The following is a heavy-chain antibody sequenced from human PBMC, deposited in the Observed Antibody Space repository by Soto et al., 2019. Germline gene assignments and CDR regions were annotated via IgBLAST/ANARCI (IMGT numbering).Heavy chain of an antibody. CDR2: SYYSGST. CDR3: ARDHDPNYYGMDV. D-gene: IGHD3-3*01. Sequence: QVQLQESGPGLVKPSQTLSLTCTVSGGSISSGDYYWSWIRQPPGKGMAWIGYSYYSGSTYYNPSLKSRVTISVDTSKNQFSLKLSSVTAADTAVYYCARDHDPNYYGMDVWGQGTTVTVSS. J-gene: IGHJ6*02. CDR1: GGSISSGDYY. V-gene: IGHV4-30-4*01.